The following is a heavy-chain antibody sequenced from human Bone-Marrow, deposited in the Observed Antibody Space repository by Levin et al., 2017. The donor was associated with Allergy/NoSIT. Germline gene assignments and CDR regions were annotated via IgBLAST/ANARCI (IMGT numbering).Heavy chain of an antibody. CDR2: INHSGST. V-gene: IGHV4-34*01. CDR3: AGLRYYSRWGFDY. D-gene: IGHD3-10*01. J-gene: IGHJ4*02. Sequence: SETLSLTCAVYGGSFSGYYWSWIRQPPGKGLEWIGEINHSGSTNYNPSLKSRVTISVDTSKNQFSLKLSSVTAADTAVYYCAGLRYYSRWGFDYWGQGTLVTVSS. CDR1: GGSFSGYY.